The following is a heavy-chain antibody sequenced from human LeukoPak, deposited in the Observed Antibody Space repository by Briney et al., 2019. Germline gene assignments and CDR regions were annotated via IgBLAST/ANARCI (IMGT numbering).Heavy chain of an antibody. J-gene: IGHJ5*02. CDR1: VFSLWVFV. CDR2: ITISGHTK. CDR3: ARGDPHADL. Sequence: RGSLRLSCAAPVFSLWVFVMYCGCQAPGKGVGWIADITISGHTKNYADSVKGRVTISRDNARTTLYLQMNRRRVEDTGVYYCARGDPHADLWGQGTLVTVSS. V-gene: IGHV3-48*03.